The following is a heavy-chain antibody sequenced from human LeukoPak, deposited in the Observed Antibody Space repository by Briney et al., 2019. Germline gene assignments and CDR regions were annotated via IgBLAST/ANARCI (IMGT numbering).Heavy chain of an antibody. CDR2: INHSGST. CDR1: GGSFSGYY. Sequence: SETLSLNCAVYGGSFSGYYWSWIRQPPGKGLEWIGEINHSGSTNYNPSLKSRVTISVDTSKNQFSLKLSSVTAADTAVYYCAGGGGYYDSSGYYPFDYWGQGTLVTVSS. CDR3: AGGGGYYDSSGYYPFDY. D-gene: IGHD3-22*01. J-gene: IGHJ4*02. V-gene: IGHV4-34*01.